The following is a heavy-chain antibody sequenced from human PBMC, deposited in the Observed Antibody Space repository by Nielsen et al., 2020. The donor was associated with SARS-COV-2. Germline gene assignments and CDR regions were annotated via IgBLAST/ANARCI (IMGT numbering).Heavy chain of an antibody. CDR1: GFTFSSYW. J-gene: IGHJ6*03. V-gene: IGHV3-74*01. CDR2: INSDGSST. CDR3: ARAPLDYYYYYYMDV. Sequence: GESLKISCAASGFTFSSYWMHWVRQAPGKGLVWVSRINSDGSSTSYADSVKGRFTISRDNAKNTLYLQMNSLRAEDTAVYYCARAPLDYYYYYYMDVWGKGTTVTVS.